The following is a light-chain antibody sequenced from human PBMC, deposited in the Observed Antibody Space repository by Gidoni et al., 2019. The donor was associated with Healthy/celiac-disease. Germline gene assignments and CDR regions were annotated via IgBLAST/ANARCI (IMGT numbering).Light chain of an antibody. Sequence: YELTQPPSVSVPHGQTASITCSGDKLGDKYACWYQQKPGQSPVLVIYQDSKRPSGIPERFSGSNSGNTATLTISGTQAMDEADYYCQAWDSSTVVFGGGTKLTVL. V-gene: IGLV3-1*01. CDR2: QDS. CDR1: KLGDKY. CDR3: QAWDSSTVV. J-gene: IGLJ2*01.